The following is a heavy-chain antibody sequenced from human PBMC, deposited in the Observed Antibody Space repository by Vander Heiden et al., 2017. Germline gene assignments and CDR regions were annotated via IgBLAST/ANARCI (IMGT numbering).Heavy chain of an antibody. D-gene: IGHD2-15*01. Sequence: VELVESGGGSVQPGRSLRLSCTASGFTFDNYAMHWVRQVPGKGLEWVSGISWNSGSIDYADSGKGRFTISRDNAKTSLYLQMNSLRSEDTALYFCARDRAYSDGYSYFDYWGQGALVTVS. J-gene: IGHJ4*02. CDR3: ARDRAYSDGYSYFDY. CDR1: GFTFDNYA. V-gene: IGHV3-9*01. CDR2: ISWNSGSI.